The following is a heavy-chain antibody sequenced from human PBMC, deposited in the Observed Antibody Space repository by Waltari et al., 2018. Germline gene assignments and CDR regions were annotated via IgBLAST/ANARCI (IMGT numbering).Heavy chain of an antibody. CDR3: ARLPLGDASILDY. V-gene: IGHV5-51*03. CDR1: GYSFTSYW. Sequence: EGQLVQSGAEVKKPGESLKISCKGSGYSFTSYWIGWVRQMPGKGLEWMGIIYPGGPHTSSRPSIQGQVTISAAKSIRTAYLQWSSPKASDTAMYYSARLPLGDASILDYWGQGTLVTVSS. CDR2: IYPGGPHT. J-gene: IGHJ4*02. D-gene: IGHD3-10*01.